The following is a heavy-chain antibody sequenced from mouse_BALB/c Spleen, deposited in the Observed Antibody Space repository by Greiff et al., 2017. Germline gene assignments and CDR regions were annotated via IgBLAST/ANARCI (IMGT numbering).Heavy chain of an antibody. V-gene: IGHV2-4-1*01. CDR1: GFSLTSYG. D-gene: IGHD2-1*01. Sequence: QVQLKESGPGLVQPSQSLSITCTVSGFSLTSYGVHWVRQSPGKGLEWLGVIWSGGSTDYNAAFISRLSISKDNSKSQVFFKMNSLQADDTAIYYCARNWDGNYPYAMDYWGQGTSVTVSS. CDR3: ARNWDGNYPYAMDY. J-gene: IGHJ4*01. CDR2: IWSGGST.